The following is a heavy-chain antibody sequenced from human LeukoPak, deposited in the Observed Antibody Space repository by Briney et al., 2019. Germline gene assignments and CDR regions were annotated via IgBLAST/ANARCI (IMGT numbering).Heavy chain of an antibody. Sequence: SETLSLTCTVSGVSISSYYWTWIRQSAGKGLEWIGRIYTSGSTYYNPSLKSRVTISVDTSKNQFSLKLSSVTAADTAVYYCARRWTTYYYDSSGYPRGYFQHWGQGTLVTVSS. D-gene: IGHD3-22*01. CDR3: ARRWTTYYYDSSGYPRGYFQH. CDR1: GVSISSYY. CDR2: IYTSGST. J-gene: IGHJ1*01. V-gene: IGHV4-4*07.